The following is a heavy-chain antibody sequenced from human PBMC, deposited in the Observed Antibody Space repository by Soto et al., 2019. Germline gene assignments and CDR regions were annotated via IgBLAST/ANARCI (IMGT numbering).Heavy chain of an antibody. J-gene: IGHJ6*02. CDR1: GFTFSSYG. CDR3: AKDLDQLLKYYYYGMDV. V-gene: IGHV3-30*18. D-gene: IGHD2-2*01. Sequence: GGSLRLSCAASGFTFSSYGMHWVRQAPGKGLEWVAVISYDGSNKYYADSVKGRFTISRDNSKNTLYLQMNSLRAEDTAEYYCAKDLDQLLKYYYYGMDVWGQGTTVTVSS. CDR2: ISYDGSNK.